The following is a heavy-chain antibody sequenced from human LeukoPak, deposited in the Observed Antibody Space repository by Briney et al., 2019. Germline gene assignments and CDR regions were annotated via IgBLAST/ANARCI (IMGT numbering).Heavy chain of an antibody. Sequence: GGSLRLSCAASGFNFRDHWMDWVRQAPGKGLEWVGHIKTDGSETYYLDSLRGRFSISRDNTNNTLYLQMNSLRVEDTAVYYCVKNNGWFHLAQWGQGTLVTVSS. D-gene: IGHD6-19*01. V-gene: IGHV3-7*03. CDR1: GFNFRDHW. CDR3: VKNNGWFHLAQ. J-gene: IGHJ4*02. CDR2: IKTDGSET.